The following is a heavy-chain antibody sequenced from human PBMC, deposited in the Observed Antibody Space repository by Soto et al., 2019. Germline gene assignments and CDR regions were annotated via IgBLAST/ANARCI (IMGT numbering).Heavy chain of an antibody. CDR3: TTKNGYSAPTEY. V-gene: IGHV3-15*05. CDR1: GFTFSSYS. J-gene: IGHJ4*02. Sequence: PGGSLRLSCAASGFTFSSYSMNWVRQAPGKGLEWIGHVKSESDGGTIEYAAPAKGRFTISRDDSKNTLYLQVSSLKIEDTARYYFTTKNGYSAPTEYWSQGTLVTVSS. CDR2: VKSESDGGTI. D-gene: IGHD1-26*01.